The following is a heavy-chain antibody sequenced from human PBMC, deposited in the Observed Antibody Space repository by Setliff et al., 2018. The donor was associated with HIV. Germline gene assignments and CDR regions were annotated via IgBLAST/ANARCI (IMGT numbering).Heavy chain of an antibody. J-gene: IGHJ4*02. V-gene: IGHV4-39*07. Sequence: SETLSLTCAVSGVTFSSNNYYWGWIRQPPGKGLEWIGTVFHSGSTSYSPPLKSRVTISVDTSKNQFSLKLKSVTAADTALYYCARLVRGGSDHYFDYWGQGKLVTVSS. CDR3: ARLVRGGSDHYFDY. D-gene: IGHD3-10*01. CDR2: VFHSGST. CDR1: GVTFSSNNYY.